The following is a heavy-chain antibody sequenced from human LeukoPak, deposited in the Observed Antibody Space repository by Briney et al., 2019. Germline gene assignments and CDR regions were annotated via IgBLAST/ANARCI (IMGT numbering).Heavy chain of an antibody. V-gene: IGHV3-23*01. J-gene: IGHJ4*02. CDR2: ISGSGYTT. CDR1: VFSFSNYA. Sequence: PGGSLRLSCAPSVFSFSNYAMRWVRQAPGKGLEWVSGISGSGYTTDYADSVKGRLTISRDNSKNTLYLQMNSLRVEDTAVYYCAKDTDSSGYSPFDNWGQGTLVAVSS. D-gene: IGHD3-22*01. CDR3: AKDTDSSGYSPFDN.